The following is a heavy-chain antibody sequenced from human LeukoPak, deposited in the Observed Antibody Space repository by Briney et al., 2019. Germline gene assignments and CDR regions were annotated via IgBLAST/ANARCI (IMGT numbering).Heavy chain of an antibody. Sequence: GGSLRLSCAASGFTFSSYSMNWVRQAPGKGLEWVSYISSSSSTIYYADSVKGRFTISRDNAKNSLYLQMNSLRAEDTAVYYCAGVSGSYYGYFDYWGQGALVTVSS. CDR3: AGVSGSYYGYFDY. CDR2: ISSSSSTI. J-gene: IGHJ4*02. D-gene: IGHD1-26*01. V-gene: IGHV3-48*01. CDR1: GFTFSSYS.